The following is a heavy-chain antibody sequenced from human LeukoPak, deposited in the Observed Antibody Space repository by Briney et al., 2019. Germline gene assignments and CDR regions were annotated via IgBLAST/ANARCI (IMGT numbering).Heavy chain of an antibody. D-gene: IGHD7-27*01. J-gene: IGHJ4*02. CDR1: GYTFTDYY. CDR3: ATGPNWGFAF. V-gene: IGHV1-69-2*01. CDR2: VDPEDGET. Sequence: VASVKVSCKVSGYTFTDYYMHWVRQAPGKGLEWMGLVDPEDGETIYAEKFQGRVTITADTSTDTAYMELSSLRSEDTAVYYCATGPNWGFAFWGQGTLVTVSS.